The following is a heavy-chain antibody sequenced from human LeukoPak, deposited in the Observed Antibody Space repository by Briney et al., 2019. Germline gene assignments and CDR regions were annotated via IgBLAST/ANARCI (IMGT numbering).Heavy chain of an antibody. Sequence: SSETLSLTCTVSGGSTRSYYWSWIRQPPGKGLEWIGYIYYSGSTNYNPSLKSRVTISVDTSKNQFSLKLSSVTAADTAVYYCARKDTWYFDLWGRGTLVTVSS. V-gene: IGHV4-59*01. CDR1: GGSTRSYY. J-gene: IGHJ2*01. CDR2: IYYSGST. CDR3: ARKDTWYFDL.